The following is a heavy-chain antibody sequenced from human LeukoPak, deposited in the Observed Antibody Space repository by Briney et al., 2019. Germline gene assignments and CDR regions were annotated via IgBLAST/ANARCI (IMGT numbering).Heavy chain of an antibody. Sequence: SETLSLTCTVSGGSISSYYWSWIRQPPGKGLEWIGYIYYSGSTNYNPSLKSRVTISVDASKNQFSLKLSSVTAADTAVYYCARGIAARLVPAYYYYYMDVWGKGTTVTVSS. V-gene: IGHV4-59*01. J-gene: IGHJ6*03. CDR3: ARGIAARLVPAYYYYYMDV. CDR1: GGSISSYY. D-gene: IGHD6-6*01. CDR2: IYYSGST.